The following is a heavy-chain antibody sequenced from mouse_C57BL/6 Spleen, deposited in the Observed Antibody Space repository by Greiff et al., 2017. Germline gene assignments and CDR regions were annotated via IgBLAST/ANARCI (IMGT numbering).Heavy chain of an antibody. J-gene: IGHJ4*01. CDR3: TVGYYVYAMDY. V-gene: IGHV6-3*01. D-gene: IGHD2-3*01. CDR2: IRLKSDNYAT. CDR1: GFTFSNYW. Sequence: EVQGVESGGGLVQPGGSMKLSCVASGFTFSNYWMNWVRQSPEKGLEWVAQIRLKSDNYATHYAESVKGRFTISRDDSKSSVYLQMNNLRAEDTGIYYCTVGYYVYAMDYWGQGTSVTVSS.